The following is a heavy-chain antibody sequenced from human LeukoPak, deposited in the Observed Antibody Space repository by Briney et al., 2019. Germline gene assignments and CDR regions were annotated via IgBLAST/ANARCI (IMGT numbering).Heavy chain of an antibody. CDR2: ITGCVGHT. V-gene: IGHV3-23*01. D-gene: IGHD3-9*01. Sequence: PGGSLRLSCVASGFTFSNYAMSWVRQAPGKGLEWVSAITGCVGHTNYADSLQGRFTISRDNSKNTVSLQMNSLRAEDTAVYYCAKWGDYDVLAGYYATDYWGQGTPVTASS. J-gene: IGHJ4*02. CDR3: AKWGDYDVLAGYYATDY. CDR1: GFTFSNYA.